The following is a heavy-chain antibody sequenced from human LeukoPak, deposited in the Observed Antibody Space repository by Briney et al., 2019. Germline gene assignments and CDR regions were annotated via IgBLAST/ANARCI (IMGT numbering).Heavy chain of an antibody. CDR3: ARGAYGDPTSFDY. J-gene: IGHJ4*02. CDR2: TYYSGST. D-gene: IGHD4-17*01. CDR1: GGSISSYY. Sequence: TLSLTCTVSGGSISSYYWSWIRQPPGKGLEWIGYTYYSGSTNYNPSLKSRVTISVDTSKNQFSLKLSSVTAADTAVYYCARGAYGDPTSFDYWGQGTLVTVSS. V-gene: IGHV4-59*01.